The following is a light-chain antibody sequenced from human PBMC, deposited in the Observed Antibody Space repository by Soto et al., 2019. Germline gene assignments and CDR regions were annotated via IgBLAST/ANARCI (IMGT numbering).Light chain of an antibody. CDR2: TVS. V-gene: IGKV2-40*01. Sequence: DVVMTQTPLSLSVTPGQPASMSCKSSQSLLHRDGKTYLYWYLQKPGQSPQLLIYTVSYRASGVPDRFSGSGSGTDFTLKISRVEAEDVGVYYCMQRIRFPLTFGGGTKVDIK. J-gene: IGKJ4*01. CDR3: MQRIRFPLT. CDR1: QSLLHRDGKTY.